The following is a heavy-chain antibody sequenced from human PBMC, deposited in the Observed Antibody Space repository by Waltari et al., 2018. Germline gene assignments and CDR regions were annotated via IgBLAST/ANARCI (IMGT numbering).Heavy chain of an antibody. Sequence: QPLLQESGPGLVKPSETLSLTCSVSGGSIISSNYYWGWIRQPPGKGLDWIGSIYYSGSTFYNSYLKSRVTVSLDTSKNQFSLKLSSVTAADTAVYFCASGVGYTNGWDYWGQGTLVTVSS. CDR3: ASGVGYTNGWDY. J-gene: IGHJ4*02. V-gene: IGHV4-39*07. D-gene: IGHD6-19*01. CDR1: GGSIISSNYY. CDR2: IYYSGST.